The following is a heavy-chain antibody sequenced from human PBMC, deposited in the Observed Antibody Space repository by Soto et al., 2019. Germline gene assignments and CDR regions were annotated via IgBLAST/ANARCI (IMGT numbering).Heavy chain of an antibody. CDR1: GFSLSNARMG. CDR2: IFSNDEK. Sequence: SGPTLVNTTETLTMTCTVAGFSLSNARMGVSWIRQPPGKALEWLAHIFSNDEKSYSTSLKSRLTISEDTSKSQVILTMTNMDPVDTATYYCARIHSAFFTWFDPWGQGTLVTVSS. J-gene: IGHJ5*02. V-gene: IGHV2-26*01. CDR3: ARIHSAFFTWFDP. D-gene: IGHD3-10*01.